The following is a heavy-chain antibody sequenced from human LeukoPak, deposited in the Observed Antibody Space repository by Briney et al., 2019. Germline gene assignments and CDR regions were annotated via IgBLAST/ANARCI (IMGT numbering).Heavy chain of an antibody. V-gene: IGHV1-18*01. CDR3: ARAGGQVEQQLFDY. CDR1: GYTFTSYG. D-gene: IGHD6-13*01. Sequence: GASVKVSCKASGYTFTSYGISWVRRAPGQGLEWMGWISAYNGNTNYAQKLQGRVTMTTDTSTSTAYMELRSLRSDDTAVYYCARAGGQVEQQLFDYWGQGTLVTVSS. J-gene: IGHJ4*02. CDR2: ISAYNGNT.